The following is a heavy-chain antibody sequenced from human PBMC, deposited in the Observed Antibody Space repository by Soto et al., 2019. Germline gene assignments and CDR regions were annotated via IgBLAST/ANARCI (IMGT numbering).Heavy chain of an antibody. CDR3: ARLGYCSSATCKYYFYYYGMDV. CDR1: GFSVSSYS. J-gene: IGHJ6*02. CDR2: ISGRGTTT. Sequence: GGSLRLSCEASGFSVSSYSMNWVRQAPGKGLEWVSFISGRGTTTFYADSVKARFTVSRDNAKNSLYLEVNSLRDEDTAVYYCARLGYCSSATCKYYFYYYGMDVWGQGTTVT. V-gene: IGHV3-48*02. D-gene: IGHD2-2*01.